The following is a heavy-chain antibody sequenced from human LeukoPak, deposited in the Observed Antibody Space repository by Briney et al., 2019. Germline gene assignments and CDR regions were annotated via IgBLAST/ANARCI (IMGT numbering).Heavy chain of an antibody. D-gene: IGHD3-10*01. CDR2: IHHSGRT. Sequence: PSGTLSLTCAVSGGSISSSNWWNCVRQPPGKGLEWIGEIHHSGRTNYNPPLKSRVTISVDKSKNQFSLKLSSVTAADTAVYYCARLRGFGADYYYYYMDVWGKGTTVTVSS. CDR1: GGSISSSNW. V-gene: IGHV4-4*02. J-gene: IGHJ6*03. CDR3: ARLRGFGADYYYYYMDV.